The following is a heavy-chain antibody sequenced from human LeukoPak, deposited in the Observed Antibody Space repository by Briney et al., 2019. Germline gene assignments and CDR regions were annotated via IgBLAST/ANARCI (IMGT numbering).Heavy chain of an antibody. CDR3: ARVRYYGSGEEIDP. CDR2: IYHGGNT. CDR1: GGSISSGGYL. Sequence: SETLSLTCTVSGGSISSGGYLWSWIRQNPGKGLEWIGYIYHGGNTYYNPSLKSRVTISVDTSKNQFSLKLSSVTAAGTAVYYCARVRYYGSGEEIDPWGQGTLVTVSS. J-gene: IGHJ5*02. D-gene: IGHD3-10*01. V-gene: IGHV4-31*03.